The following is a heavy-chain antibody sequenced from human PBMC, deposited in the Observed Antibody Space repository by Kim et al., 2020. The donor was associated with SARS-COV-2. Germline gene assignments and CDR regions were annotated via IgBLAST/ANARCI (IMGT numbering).Heavy chain of an antibody. CDR3: TSLPGYSSGWYGGGYYYGMDV. D-gene: IGHD6-19*01. CDR1: GFTFSGSA. V-gene: IGHV3-73*01. CDR2: IRSKANSYAT. J-gene: IGHJ6*02. Sequence: GGSLRLSCAASGFTFSGSAMHWVRQASGKGLEWVGRIRSKANSYATAYAASVKGRFTISRDDSKNTAYLQMNSLKTEDTAVYYCTSLPGYSSGWYGGGYYYGMDVWGQGTTVTVSS.